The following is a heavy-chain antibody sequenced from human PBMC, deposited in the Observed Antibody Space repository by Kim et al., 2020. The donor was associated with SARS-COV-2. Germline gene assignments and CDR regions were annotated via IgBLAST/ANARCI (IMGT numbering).Heavy chain of an antibody. CDR2: INHSGST. CDR1: GGSFSGYY. J-gene: IGHJ4*02. CDR3: ARAPFRYCSGGSCYVIPCFDY. D-gene: IGHD2-15*01. V-gene: IGHV4-34*01. Sequence: SETLSLTCAVYGGSFSGYYWSWIRQPPGKGLEWIGEINHSGSTNYNPSLKSRVTISVDTSKNQFSLKLSSVTAADTAVYYCARAPFRYCSGGSCYVIPCFDYWGQGTLVTVSS.